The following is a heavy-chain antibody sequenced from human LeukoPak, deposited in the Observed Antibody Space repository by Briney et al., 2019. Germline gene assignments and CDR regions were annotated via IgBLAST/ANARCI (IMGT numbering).Heavy chain of an antibody. CDR1: GFTFSSYG. J-gene: IGHJ4*02. Sequence: PGGSLRLSCAVSGFTFSSYGMHWVRQAPGKGLEWVAVISFDGNTKYYTDSVKGRFTISRDNSKNTLYLQMNSLRAEDTAVYYCAKEMSSSNIDHCGQGTLVTVSS. D-gene: IGHD2-2*01. CDR3: AKEMSSSNIDH. V-gene: IGHV3-30*18. CDR2: ISFDGNTK.